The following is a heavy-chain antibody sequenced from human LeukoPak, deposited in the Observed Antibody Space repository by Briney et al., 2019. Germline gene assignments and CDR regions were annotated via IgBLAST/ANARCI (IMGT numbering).Heavy chain of an antibody. Sequence: PGGSLRLSCAASGFTFTYAWMSWVRQAPGKGLEWVGRINTKSDGGTIDCAAPLKGRFTISRDDSKNTVFLQMNSLKSEDTAVYYCTTGLAFWGQGTLVTVSS. V-gene: IGHV3-15*01. J-gene: IGHJ4*02. D-gene: IGHD2-21*01. CDR3: TTGLAF. CDR2: INTKSDGGTI. CDR1: GFTFTYAW.